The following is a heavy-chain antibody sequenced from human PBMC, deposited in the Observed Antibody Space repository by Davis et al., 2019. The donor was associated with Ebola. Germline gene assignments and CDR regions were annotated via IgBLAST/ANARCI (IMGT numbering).Heavy chain of an antibody. CDR2: IYYTGDT. Sequence: PSETLSLTCTVSGGSISNSKYYWGWIRQPPGKGLEWIGSIYYTGDTYYNSSLKRRVTISLDTSKNKFSLRLSSVTAADTAVYYCARRGPRPYSSSSGGFDPWGQGTLVIVSS. CDR3: ARRGPRPYSSSSGGFDP. D-gene: IGHD3-22*01. V-gene: IGHV4-39*07. J-gene: IGHJ5*02. CDR1: GGSISNSKYY.